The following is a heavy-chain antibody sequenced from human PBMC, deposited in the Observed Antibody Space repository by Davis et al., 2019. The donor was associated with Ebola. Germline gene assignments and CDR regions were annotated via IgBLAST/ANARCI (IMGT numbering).Heavy chain of an antibody. Sequence: AASVKVSCKPSGYTFNGYYIHWLRQAPGQRLEWMGWINTGNGNTEYSQKFQGRVTITRDTSASTAYMELSSLRSEDTAVYFCARDEFDYWGQGTLVTVSS. J-gene: IGHJ4*02. V-gene: IGHV1-3*04. CDR2: INTGNGNT. CDR1: GYTFNGYY. CDR3: ARDEFDY.